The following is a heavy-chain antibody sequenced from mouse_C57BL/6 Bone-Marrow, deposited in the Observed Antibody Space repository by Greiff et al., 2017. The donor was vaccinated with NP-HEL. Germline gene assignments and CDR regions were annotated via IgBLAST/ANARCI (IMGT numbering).Heavy chain of an antibody. CDR1: GYTFTSYG. D-gene: IGHD1-1*01. J-gene: IGHJ3*01. CDR2: IYPRSGNT. CDR3: ARRDCCGSSFSAWFAY. Sequence: QVQLQQSGAELARPGASVKLSCKASGYTFTSYGISWVKQRTGQGLEWIGEIYPRSGNTYYNEKFKGKATLTADKSSSTAYMELRSLTSEDSEVYFCARRDCCGSSFSAWFAYWGQGTLVTVSA. V-gene: IGHV1-81*01.